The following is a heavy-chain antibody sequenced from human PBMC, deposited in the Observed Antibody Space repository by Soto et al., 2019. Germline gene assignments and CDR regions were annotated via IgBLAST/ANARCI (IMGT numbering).Heavy chain of an antibody. D-gene: IGHD3-22*01. Sequence: PGGSLRLSCAASGFTFSSFAMSWVRQAPGKGLEWVSVISDSGGSTYYADSVRGRFTISRDNSKSTLYLQMNSLRGDDTAIYYCAKAISGSYAPSDYWGQGTQVTVSS. J-gene: IGHJ4*02. CDR2: ISDSGGST. V-gene: IGHV3-23*01. CDR1: GFTFSSFA. CDR3: AKAISGSYAPSDY.